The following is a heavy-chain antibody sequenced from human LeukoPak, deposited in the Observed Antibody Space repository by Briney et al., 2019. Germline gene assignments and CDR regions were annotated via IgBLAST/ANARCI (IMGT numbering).Heavy chain of an antibody. V-gene: IGHV3-48*02. CDR2: ISGSSNTI. D-gene: IGHD2-15*01. CDR1: GFTFSDYS. J-gene: IGHJ5*02. Sequence: QSGGSLRLSCAASGFTFSDYSMNWVRQAPGKGLEWISYISGSSNTIYHADSVRGRFTTSRDNAKNSLFLQMNSLRDEDTAVYFCARERRYCSGNACYENWFDPWGQGTLVTVSS. CDR3: ARERRYCSGNACYENWFDP.